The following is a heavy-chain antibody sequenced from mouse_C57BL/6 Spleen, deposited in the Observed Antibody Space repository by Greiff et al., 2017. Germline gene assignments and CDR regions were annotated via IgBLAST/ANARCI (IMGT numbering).Heavy chain of an antibody. Sequence: QVQLKQPGAELVKPGASVKLSCKASGYTFTSYWMHWVKQRPGQGLEWIGMIHPNSGSTNYNEKFKSKATLTVDKSSSTAYMQLSSLTSEDSAVYYCARNHLYYAMDYWGQGTSVTVSS. V-gene: IGHV1-64*01. CDR3: ARNHLYYAMDY. J-gene: IGHJ4*01. CDR1: GYTFTSYW. CDR2: IHPNSGST.